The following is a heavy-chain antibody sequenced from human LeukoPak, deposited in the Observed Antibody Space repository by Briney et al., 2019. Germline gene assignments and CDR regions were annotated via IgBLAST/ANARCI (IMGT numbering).Heavy chain of an antibody. J-gene: IGHJ4*02. D-gene: IGHD6-13*01. Sequence: PGGSLRLSCAASGFTFSSYGMHWVRQAPGKGLEWVAVISYDGSNKYYADSVKGRFTISRDNSKNTLYLQMNSLRAEDTAVYYCARDEREAGGNEYYFDYWGQGTLVTVSS. CDR2: ISYDGSNK. V-gene: IGHV3-30*03. CDR1: GFTFSSYG. CDR3: ARDEREAGGNEYYFDY.